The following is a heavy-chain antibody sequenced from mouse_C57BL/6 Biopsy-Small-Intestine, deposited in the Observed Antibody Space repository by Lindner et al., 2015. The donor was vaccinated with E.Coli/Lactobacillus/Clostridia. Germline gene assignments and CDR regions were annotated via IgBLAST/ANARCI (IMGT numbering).Heavy chain of an antibody. Sequence: SVKVSCKASGYTFTNYDINWVRQAPGQGLEWMGWMNPNDGITGYAQKFQGRLTMTRNTSIRTAYMELSSLRSEDTAVYYCVRRGLHGTYYYYGMDVWGQGTTVTVSS. D-gene: IGHD1-1*01. CDR3: VRRGLHGTYYYYGMDV. V-gene: IGHV1-85*01. J-gene: IGHJ1*01. CDR2: MNPNDGIT. CDR1: GYTFTNYD.